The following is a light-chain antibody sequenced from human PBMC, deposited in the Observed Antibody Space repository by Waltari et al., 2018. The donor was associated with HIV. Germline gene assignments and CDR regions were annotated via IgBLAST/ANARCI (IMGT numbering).Light chain of an antibody. V-gene: IGLV2-8*01. Sequence: QSALTQPPSASGSPGQSVTISCTGKSSDVGGYNYVSWYQQHPGKAPNLMMYEVFKRPSGRPDRFSGSKSGNTASLTVSGLQAEDEADYYCTSYAGSNNLVFGGGTKLTVL. J-gene: IGLJ2*01. CDR3: TSYAGSNNLV. CDR2: EVF. CDR1: SSDVGGYNY.